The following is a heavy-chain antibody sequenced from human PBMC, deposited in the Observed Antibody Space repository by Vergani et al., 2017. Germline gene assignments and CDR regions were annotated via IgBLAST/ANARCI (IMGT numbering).Heavy chain of an antibody. D-gene: IGHD2-2*01. V-gene: IGHV3-33*01. CDR1: GFTFSSYG. J-gene: IGHJ4*02. CDR3: ARDLLEVVPAAHFDY. CDR2: IWYDGSNK. Sequence: QVQLVESGGGVVQPGRSLRLSCAASGFTFSSYGMHWVRQAPGKGLEWVAVIWYDGSNKYYADSVKGRFTISRDNSKTTLYLQMNSLRAEDTAVYYCARDLLEVVPAAHFDYWGQGTLVTVSS.